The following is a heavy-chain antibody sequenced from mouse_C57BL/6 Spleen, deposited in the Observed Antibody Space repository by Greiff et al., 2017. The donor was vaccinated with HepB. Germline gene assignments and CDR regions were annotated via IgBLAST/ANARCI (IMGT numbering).Heavy chain of an antibody. V-gene: IGHV1-69*01. J-gene: IGHJ2*01. CDR1: GYTFTSYW. D-gene: IGHD1-1*01. CDR2: IDPSDSYT. Sequence: VQLQQPGAELVMPGASVKLSCKASGYTFTSYWMHWVKQRPGQGLEWIGEIDPSDSYTNYNQKFKGKSTLTVDKSSSTAYMQLSSLTSEDSAVYYGARGDYGSTSYYFDYWGQGTTLTVSS. CDR3: ARGDYGSTSYYFDY.